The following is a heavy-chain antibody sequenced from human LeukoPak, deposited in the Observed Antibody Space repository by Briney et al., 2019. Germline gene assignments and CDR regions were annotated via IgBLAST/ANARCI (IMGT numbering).Heavy chain of an antibody. CDR2: INPNSGGT. D-gene: IGHD2-8*01. V-gene: IGHV1-2*06. J-gene: IGHJ4*02. CDR1: GYTFTGYY. Sequence: ASVKVSCKASGYTFTGYYMHWVRQAPGQGLEWMGRINPNSGGTNYAQKFQGRVTMTRDTSISTAYMELSRLRSDDTAVYYCARGGYCTNGVCLYILFDYWGQGTLVTVSS. CDR3: ARGGYCTNGVCLYILFDY.